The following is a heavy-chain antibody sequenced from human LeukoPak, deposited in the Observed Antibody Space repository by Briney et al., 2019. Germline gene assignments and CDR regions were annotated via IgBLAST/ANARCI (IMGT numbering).Heavy chain of an antibody. CDR3: ARGDYYYDSTDLGAFDI. CDR2: IYYSGNT. Sequence: SQALSLTCAVSGGSISSGGYSWSWIRQPPGKGLEWIGSIYYSGNTYYNPSLKSRVTISVDTSKNQFSQKLSSVTAADTAVYYCARGDYYYDSTDLGAFDIWGQGTMVTVSS. J-gene: IGHJ3*02. D-gene: IGHD3-22*01. CDR1: GGSISSGGYS. V-gene: IGHV4-30-2*03.